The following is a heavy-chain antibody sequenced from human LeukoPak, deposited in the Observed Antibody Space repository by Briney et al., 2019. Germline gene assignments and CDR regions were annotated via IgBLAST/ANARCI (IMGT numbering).Heavy chain of an antibody. CDR1: GFTFSNYG. V-gene: IGHV3-53*01. Sequence: GGSLRLSCAASGFTFSNYGMNWVRQAPGKGLEWVSVIYSGGSTYYADSVKGRFTISRDNSKNTLYLQMNSLRAEDTAVYCCARDLEGPAGYFDYWGQGTLVTVSS. J-gene: IGHJ4*02. D-gene: IGHD1-1*01. CDR3: ARDLEGPAGYFDY. CDR2: IYSGGST.